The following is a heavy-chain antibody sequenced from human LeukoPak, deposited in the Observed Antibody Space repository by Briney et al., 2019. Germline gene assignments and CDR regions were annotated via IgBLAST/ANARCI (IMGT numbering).Heavy chain of an antibody. CDR2: ISAYNGNT. CDR1: GYTFTSYG. Sequence: ASVKVSCKASGYTFTSYGISWVRQAPGQGLEWMGWISAYNGNTNYAQKLQGRVTMTTDTSTSTAYMELRSLRSDDTAVYYCATEGDYDSSGYYYFDYWGQGTLVTVSS. J-gene: IGHJ4*02. V-gene: IGHV1-18*01. CDR3: ATEGDYDSSGYYYFDY. D-gene: IGHD3-22*01.